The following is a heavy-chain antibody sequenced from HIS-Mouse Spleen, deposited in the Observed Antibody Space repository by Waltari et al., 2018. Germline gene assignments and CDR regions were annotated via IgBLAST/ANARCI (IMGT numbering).Heavy chain of an antibody. J-gene: IGHJ6*02. D-gene: IGHD6-13*01. CDR1: GYSISSRHY. CDR2: HYHSGRT. V-gene: IGHV4-38-2*02. CDR3: ARALEYSSSWYYYYYGMDV. Sequence: VQLQESGPGLVKPSETLSLTCTVSGYSISSRHYWGGLGPPPGKGLEWIGSHYHSGRTYYNPSLKSRVTISVDTSKNQFSLKPSSVTAADTAVYYCARALEYSSSWYYYYYGMDVWGQGTTVTVSS.